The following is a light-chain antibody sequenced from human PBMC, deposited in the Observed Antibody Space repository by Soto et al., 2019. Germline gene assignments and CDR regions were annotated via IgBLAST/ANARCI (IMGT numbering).Light chain of an antibody. V-gene: IGLV2-14*01. CDR2: EVS. J-gene: IGLJ1*01. CDR1: SSDVGGYNY. CDR3: SSYTSSSTSYV. Sequence: QSVLTQPASVSGSPGQSITISCTGTSSDVGGYNYVSWYQQHPGKAPKLMIYEVSNRPPGVSNRFSGSKSGNTASLTISGLQAEDEADYYCSSYTSSSTSYVFGTGTKVTVL.